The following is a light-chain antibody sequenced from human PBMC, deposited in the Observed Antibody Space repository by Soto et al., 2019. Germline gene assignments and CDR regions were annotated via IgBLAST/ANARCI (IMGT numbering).Light chain of an antibody. CDR1: SSNIGSNY. Sequence: VLTQPPSASGAPGQRVTISCSGSSSNIGSNYVYWYQQLPGTAPKLLIYRNNQRPSGVPDRFSGSKSGTSASLAISGLRSEDEADYYCAAWDDSLSGHYVFGTGTKVTVL. V-gene: IGLV1-47*01. J-gene: IGLJ1*01. CDR3: AAWDDSLSGHYV. CDR2: RNN.